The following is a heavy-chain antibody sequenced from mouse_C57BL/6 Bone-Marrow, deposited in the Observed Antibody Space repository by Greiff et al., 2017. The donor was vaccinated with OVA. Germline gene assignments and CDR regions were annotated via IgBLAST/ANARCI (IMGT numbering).Heavy chain of an antibody. Sequence: VQLQQSGAELVRPGASVKLSCTASGFNIKDDYMHWVKQRPEQGLEWIGWIDPENGDTEYASKLQGKATITADTSSNTAYLQLSSLTSEDTAVYYCTTDYYGTLYYFDYWGQGTTLTVSS. V-gene: IGHV14-4*01. D-gene: IGHD1-1*01. CDR3: TTDYYGTLYYFDY. CDR1: GFNIKDDY. CDR2: IDPENGDT. J-gene: IGHJ2*01.